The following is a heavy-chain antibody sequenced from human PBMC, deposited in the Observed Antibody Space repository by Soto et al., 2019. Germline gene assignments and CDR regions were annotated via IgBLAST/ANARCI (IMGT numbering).Heavy chain of an antibody. CDR1: GASIITDNYF. Sequence: SETLSLTCTVSGASIITDNYFWVWIRQSPRRGLELIGSISYSGRTYDNPSLQSRVTISIDASKNQFSLKLTSVTTADTAVYYCARRRASDYGGNHRPDYFDRCGQGALVTVSS. CDR2: ISYSGRT. J-gene: IGHJ4*02. CDR3: ARRRASDYGGNHRPDYFDR. D-gene: IGHD4-17*01. V-gene: IGHV4-39*01.